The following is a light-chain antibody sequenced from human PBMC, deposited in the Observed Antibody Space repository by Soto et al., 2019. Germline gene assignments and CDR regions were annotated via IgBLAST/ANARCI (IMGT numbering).Light chain of an antibody. Sequence: EIVLTQSPGTLSLSPGERATLSCRASQSVSSSYLAWYQQKPGQAPRLLIYGASIKATGSPGRFSGSGSGKEFTITISRLEPEDVAVYYCQQYGSSPLYTFGQGTKLEIK. CDR1: QSVSSSY. V-gene: IGKV3-20*01. J-gene: IGKJ2*01. CDR2: GAS. CDR3: QQYGSSPLYT.